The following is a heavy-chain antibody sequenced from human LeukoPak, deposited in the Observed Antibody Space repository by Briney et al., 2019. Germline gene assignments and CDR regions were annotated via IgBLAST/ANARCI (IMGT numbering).Heavy chain of an antibody. Sequence: GGSLRLSCAASGFTFRDYAMHWVRQAPGKGLEWVAVIIYDGTNQYYADSVKGLFTISRGNSKNTLYLQMNSLRVEDTAVYYCARSASSTTCQDYWGQGTLVTVSS. J-gene: IGHJ4*02. CDR2: IIYDGTNQ. CDR1: GFTFRDYA. CDR3: ARSASSTTCQDY. D-gene: IGHD2-2*01. V-gene: IGHV3-30-3*01.